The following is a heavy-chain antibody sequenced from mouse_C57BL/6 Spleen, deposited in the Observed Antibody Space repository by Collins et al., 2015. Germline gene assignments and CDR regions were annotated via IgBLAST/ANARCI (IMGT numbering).Heavy chain of an antibody. CDR1: GFTFSSYA. Sequence: EVQLVESGGGLVKPGGSLKLSCAASGFTFSSYAMSWVRQTPEKRLEWVATISDGGSYTYYPDNVKGRFTISRDNAKNNLYLQMSHLKSEDTAMYYCARGEANSYWYFDVWGTGTTVTVS. D-gene: IGHD3-2*02. J-gene: IGHJ1*03. CDR3: ARGEANSYWYFDV. V-gene: IGHV5-4*01. CDR2: ISDGGSYT.